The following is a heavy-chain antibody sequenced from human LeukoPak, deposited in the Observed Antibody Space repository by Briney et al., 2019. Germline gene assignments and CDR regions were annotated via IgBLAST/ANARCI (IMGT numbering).Heavy chain of an antibody. Sequence: ASVKVSCKASGGTFSSYAISWVRQAPGQGLEWMGGIIPIFGTANYAQKFQGRVTITADESTSTAYMELSSLRSEDTAVYYCARDHANYYDSSGRSYYFDYWGQGTLVTVSS. CDR1: GGTFSSYA. CDR2: IIPIFGTA. D-gene: IGHD3-22*01. V-gene: IGHV1-69*13. J-gene: IGHJ4*02. CDR3: ARDHANYYDSSGRSYYFDY.